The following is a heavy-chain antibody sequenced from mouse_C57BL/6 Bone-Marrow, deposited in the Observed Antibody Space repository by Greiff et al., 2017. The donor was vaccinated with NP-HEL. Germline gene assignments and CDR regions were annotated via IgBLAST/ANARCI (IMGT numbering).Heavy chain of an antibody. J-gene: IGHJ3*01. D-gene: IGHD2-4*01. CDR1: GFTFSDAW. V-gene: IGHV6-6*01. CDR3: TSYDYDVAWFAY. Sequence: EVLLVESGGGLVQPGGSMKLSCAASGFTFSDAWMDWVRQSPEKGLEWVAEIRNKANNHATYYAESVKGRFTISRDDSKSSVYLQMNSLRAEDSGIYYCTSYDYDVAWFAYWGQGTLVTVSA. CDR2: IRNKANNHAT.